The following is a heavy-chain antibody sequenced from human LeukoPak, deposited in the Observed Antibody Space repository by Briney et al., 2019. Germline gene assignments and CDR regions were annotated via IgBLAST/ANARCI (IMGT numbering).Heavy chain of an antibody. CDR2: ISSSSSYI. J-gene: IGHJ4*02. D-gene: IGHD4-23*01. V-gene: IGHV3-21*01. CDR3: ARDDYGGLDY. CDR1: GFTFSSYS. Sequence: GGSLRLSGAASGFTFSSYSMNWVRQAPGKGLEWVSSISSSSSYIYYADSMKGRFTISRDNAKNSLYLQMNSLRAEDTAVYYCARDDYGGLDYWGQGTLVTVSS.